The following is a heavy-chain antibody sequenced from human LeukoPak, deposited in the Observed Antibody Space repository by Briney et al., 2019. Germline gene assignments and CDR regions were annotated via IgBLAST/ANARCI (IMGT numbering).Heavy chain of an antibody. D-gene: IGHD7-27*01. J-gene: IGHJ4*02. V-gene: IGHV3-21*01. CDR2: ISTSSSYT. Sequence: AGGSLRLSCAASGFTFSSYSMNWVRQAPGKGLEWVSSISTSSSYTYCADSVKGRFIISRDNAKNSLFLQMNSLRAEDTAVYYCARDSGFPNDFWGQGTLVTVSS. CDR3: ARDSGFPNDF. CDR1: GFTFSSYS.